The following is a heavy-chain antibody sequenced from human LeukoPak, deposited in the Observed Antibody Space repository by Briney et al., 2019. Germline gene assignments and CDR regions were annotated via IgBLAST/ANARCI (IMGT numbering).Heavy chain of an antibody. CDR1: GFTFSSYG. J-gene: IGHJ4*02. Sequence: PGGSLRLSCAASGFTFSSYGLHWVRQAPGKGLEWVAVIWYDGSNKYYADSVKGRFTISRDNSKNTLYLQMNSLRAEDTAVYYCAREGIAVAGTFDYWGQGTLVTVSS. CDR2: IWYDGSNK. D-gene: IGHD6-19*01. V-gene: IGHV3-33*08. CDR3: AREGIAVAGTFDY.